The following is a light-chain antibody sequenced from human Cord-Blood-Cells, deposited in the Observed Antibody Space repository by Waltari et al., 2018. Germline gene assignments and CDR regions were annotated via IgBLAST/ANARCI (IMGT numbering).Light chain of an antibody. Sequence: QSALTQPASVSGSPGQSITISCTGTSSYVGGYNYVSWYQQHPGKAPKLMIYDVSNRPSGVSNRFSGSTSGNTASLTISGLQAEDESDYYCSSYTSSSTLVFGTGTKFTVL. CDR3: SSYTSSSTLV. CDR1: SSYVGGYNY. CDR2: DVS. J-gene: IGLJ1*01. V-gene: IGLV2-14*01.